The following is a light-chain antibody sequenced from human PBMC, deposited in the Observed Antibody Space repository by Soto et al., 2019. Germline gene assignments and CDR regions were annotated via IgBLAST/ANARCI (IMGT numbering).Light chain of an antibody. Sequence: EIVMTQSPVTLSVSPGERATLSCRASQSVRSNLAWYQQKRGQAPRLLIYGASSRATGIPDRFSGSGSGTHFTLTISRLEPEDFAVYYCQESPRTFGQGTKVDIK. CDR2: GAS. CDR1: QSVRSN. CDR3: QESPRT. J-gene: IGKJ1*01. V-gene: IGKV3-20*01.